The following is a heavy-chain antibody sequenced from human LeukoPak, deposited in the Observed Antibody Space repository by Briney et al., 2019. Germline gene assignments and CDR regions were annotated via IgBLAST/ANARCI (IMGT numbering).Heavy chain of an antibody. Sequence: GASVKVSCKASGYTFTSYGISWVRQAPGQGLEWMGWISGDNGSTNYAQKLQGRVTMTTDTSTSTAYVELRSLRSDDSAIYYCAREDTRRGSRGYFDYWGQGTLVTVSS. V-gene: IGHV1-18*01. CDR3: AREDTRRGSRGYFDY. D-gene: IGHD2-2*01. J-gene: IGHJ4*02. CDR1: GYTFTSYG. CDR2: ISGDNGST.